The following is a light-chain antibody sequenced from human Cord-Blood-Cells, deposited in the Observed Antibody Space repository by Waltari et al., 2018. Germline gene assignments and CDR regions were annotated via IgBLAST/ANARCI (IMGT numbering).Light chain of an antibody. CDR2: AAY. J-gene: IGKJ3*01. V-gene: IGKV1-39*01. CDR1: QSISSY. CDR3: QQSYSTLIFT. Sequence: DIQMTQYPSSLSASVGDRVTITCRASQSISSYLNWYQQKPGKAPKLLIYAAYSLQSGVPSRFSGSGSGTDFTLTISSLQPEDFATYYCQQSYSTLIFTFGPGTKVDIK.